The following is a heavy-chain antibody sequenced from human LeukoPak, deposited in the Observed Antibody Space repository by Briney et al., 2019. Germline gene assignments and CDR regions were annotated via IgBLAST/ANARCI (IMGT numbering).Heavy chain of an antibody. CDR2: IKEDGSEK. CDR3: AGGGPTGGIDD. V-gene: IGHV3-7*01. D-gene: IGHD3-16*01. CDR1: GFIFSSYW. Sequence: PGGSLRLSCVVSGFIFSSYWVSWVRQAPGKGLEWVANIKEDGSEKYYVDSVKGRFTISRDNAKNSLFLEMSSLRAEDTAVYFCAGGGPTGGIDDWGQGTLVTVSS. J-gene: IGHJ4*02.